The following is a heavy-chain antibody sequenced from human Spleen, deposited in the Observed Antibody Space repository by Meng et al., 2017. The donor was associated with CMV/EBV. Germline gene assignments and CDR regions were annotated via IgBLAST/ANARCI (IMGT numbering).Heavy chain of an antibody. CDR2: IYPGDSDT. D-gene: IGHD3-22*01. V-gene: IGHV5-51*01. CDR3: ARQGTYYYDSSGYFFWFDP. J-gene: IGHJ5*02. CDR1: LTSYW. Sequence: LTSYWIGWVRQMPGKGLEWMGIIYPGDSDTRYSPSFQGQVTISADKSISTAYLQWSSLKASDTAMYYCARQGTYYYDSSGYFFWFDPWGQGTLVTVSS.